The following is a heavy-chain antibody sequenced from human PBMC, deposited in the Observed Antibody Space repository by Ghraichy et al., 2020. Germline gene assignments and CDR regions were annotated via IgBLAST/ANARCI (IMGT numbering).Heavy chain of an antibody. Sequence: SETLSLTCTVSGGSISSSYWSWIRQPPGKGLEWIGYIYYSGSTNYNPSLKSRVTISVDTSKNQFSLKLTSVTAADTAVYYCARGGASADWGQGTLVTVSS. CDR3: ARGGASAD. J-gene: IGHJ4*01. CDR2: IYYSGST. CDR1: GGSISSSY. V-gene: IGHV4-59*01.